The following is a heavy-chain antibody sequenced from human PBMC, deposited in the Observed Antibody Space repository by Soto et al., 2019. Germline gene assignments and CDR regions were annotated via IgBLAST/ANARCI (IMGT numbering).Heavy chain of an antibody. CDR2: IYPGDSDT. V-gene: IGHV5-51*01. CDR3: ARLDSGYYDYVWGSYRYIFYPIDY. CDR1: GYSFTSYW. D-gene: IGHD3-16*02. Sequence: PGESLKISCKGSGYSFTSYWIGWVRQMPGKGLEWMGIIYPGDSDTRYSPSFQGQVTISADKSISTAYLQWSSLKASDTAMYYCARLDSGYYDYVWGSYRYIFYPIDYWGQGTLVTVSS. J-gene: IGHJ4*02.